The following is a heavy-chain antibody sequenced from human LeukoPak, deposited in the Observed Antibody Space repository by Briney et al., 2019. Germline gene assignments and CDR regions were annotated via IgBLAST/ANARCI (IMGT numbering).Heavy chain of an antibody. CDR1: GYTFTGYY. D-gene: IGHD4-17*01. J-gene: IGHJ4*02. CDR2: INPNSGGT. CDR3: ARDGYGTTSFEY. Sequence: GASVKVSCKASGYTFTGYYMHWGRQAPGQGLELMGWINPNSGGTNYAQKFQGRVTMTRDTSISTAYMELSRLRSDDTAVYYCARDGYGTTSFEYWGQGTLVTVSS. V-gene: IGHV1-2*02.